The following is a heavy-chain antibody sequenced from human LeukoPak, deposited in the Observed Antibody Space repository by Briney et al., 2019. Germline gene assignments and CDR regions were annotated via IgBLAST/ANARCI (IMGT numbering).Heavy chain of an antibody. V-gene: IGHV3-7*01. CDR3: ARETSAYYDFWSGYYAFGNFDY. CDR1: GFTFSSYW. CDR2: IKQDGSEK. Sequence: HPGGSLRLSCAASGFTFSSYWMSWVRQAPGKGLEWVANIKQDGSEKYYVDSVKGRFTISRDNAKNSLYLQMNSLRAEDTAVYYCARETSAYYDFWSGYYAFGNFDYWGQGTLVTVSS. D-gene: IGHD3-3*01. J-gene: IGHJ4*02.